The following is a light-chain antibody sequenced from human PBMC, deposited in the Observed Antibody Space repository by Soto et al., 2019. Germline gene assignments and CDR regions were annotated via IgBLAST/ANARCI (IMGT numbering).Light chain of an antibody. CDR1: SSNIGSNT. Sequence: QSFLTQPPSASGTPGRRVTISCSGSSSNIGSNTVNWYQQLPGTAPKLLIYSNNQRPSGVPDRFSGSKSGTSASLAISGLQSEDEADYYCAAWDDSLNGHVVFGGGTKVTVL. V-gene: IGLV1-44*01. CDR3: AAWDDSLNGHVV. CDR2: SNN. J-gene: IGLJ2*01.